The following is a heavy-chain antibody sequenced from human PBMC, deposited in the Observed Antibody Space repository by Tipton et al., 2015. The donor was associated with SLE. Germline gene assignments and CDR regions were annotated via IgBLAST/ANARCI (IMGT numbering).Heavy chain of an antibody. Sequence: GSLRLSCVASGFAFDDYTMNWVRQAPGKGLEWVSRISGDGASTYYADSVKGRFTISRDNSKNSLYLKMNSLRTEDTALYYCAKDDKPWQWLAFDYWGQGTLVTVSS. J-gene: IGHJ4*02. V-gene: IGHV3-43*02. D-gene: IGHD6-19*01. CDR1: GFAFDDYT. CDR3: AKDDKPWQWLAFDY. CDR2: ISGDGAST.